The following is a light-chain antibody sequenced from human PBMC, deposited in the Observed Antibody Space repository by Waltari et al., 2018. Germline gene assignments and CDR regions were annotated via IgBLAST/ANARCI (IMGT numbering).Light chain of an antibody. V-gene: IGLV4-69*01. CDR3: QTWGSGIQV. J-gene: IGLJ2*01. CDR2: LKSEGSH. Sequence: QLVLTQSPSASASLGASVKLTCPLSSGPSDYAIACHQQQPEKGPRDLMKLKSEGSHTKGDGIPDRFSGSSSGAERYLTISSLQSEDEADYYCQTWGSGIQVFGGGTKLTVL. CDR1: SGPSDYA.